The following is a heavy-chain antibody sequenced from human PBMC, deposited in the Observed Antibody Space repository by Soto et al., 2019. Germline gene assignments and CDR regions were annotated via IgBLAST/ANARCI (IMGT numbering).Heavy chain of an antibody. CDR1: GFTFSSYG. D-gene: IGHD3-22*01. J-gene: IGHJ4*02. Sequence: QVQLVESGGGVVQPGRSLRLSCAASGFTFSSYGMHWVRQAPGKGLEWVAVIWYDGSNKYYADSVKGRFTISRDNSKNTLYLQMNSLRAEDTAVYYCARVYTVYHSSGYYLAYWGQGTLVTVSS. V-gene: IGHV3-33*01. CDR3: ARVYTVYHSSGYYLAY. CDR2: IWYDGSNK.